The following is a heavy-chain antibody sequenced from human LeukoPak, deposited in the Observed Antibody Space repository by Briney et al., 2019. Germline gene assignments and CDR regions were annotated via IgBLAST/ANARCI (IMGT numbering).Heavy chain of an antibody. CDR3: ASLVVEKEQLVPLDS. CDR2: ISSSGGAI. CDR1: GFTFSSFS. D-gene: IGHD6-13*01. Sequence: GGSLRPSCAGSGFTFSSFSMNWVRQTPGKGLEWLSYISSSGGAIYYADSVKGRFTISRDNAKNSLYLQMSSLRGEDTAVYYCASLVVEKEQLVPLDSWGQGTLVTVSS. J-gene: IGHJ4*02. V-gene: IGHV3-48*01.